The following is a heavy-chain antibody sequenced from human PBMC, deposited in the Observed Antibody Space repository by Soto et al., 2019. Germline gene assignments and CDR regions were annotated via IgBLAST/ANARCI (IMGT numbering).Heavy chain of an antibody. D-gene: IGHD2-8*01. CDR3: ATKVSLVYAMKSSPAPFDY. J-gene: IGHJ4*02. CDR1: GYTLTELS. CDR2: FDPEDGET. V-gene: IGHV1-24*01. Sequence: ASVKVSCKVSGYTLTELSMHWVRQAPGKGLEWMGGFDPEDGETIYAQKFQGRVTMTEDTSTDTAYMELSSLRSEDTAVYYCATKVSLVYAMKSSPAPFDYWGQGTLVTVSS.